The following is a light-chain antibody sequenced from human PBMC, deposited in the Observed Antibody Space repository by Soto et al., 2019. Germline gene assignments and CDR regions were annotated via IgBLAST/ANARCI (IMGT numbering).Light chain of an antibody. J-gene: IGKJ1*01. V-gene: IGKV3-15*01. Sequence: EIVMTQSPATLSVSPGERVTLSCRASQSVSSNLVWYHQKPGQAPRLLIYDASTRATGIPARFSGSGSGTDFTLTISRLEPEDFAVYYCHQYVSWTFGQGTKVDIK. CDR3: HQYVSWT. CDR1: QSVSSN. CDR2: DAS.